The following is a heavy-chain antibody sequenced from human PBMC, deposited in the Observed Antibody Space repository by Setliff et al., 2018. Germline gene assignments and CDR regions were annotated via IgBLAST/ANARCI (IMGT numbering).Heavy chain of an antibody. V-gene: IGHV4-59*01. CDR1: GVSIRSYY. J-gene: IGHJ3*02. Sequence: LSLTCTVSGVSIRSYYWSWVRQPPGRGLEWIGYIYYTGSSNYNPSLKSRVTISVDTSKNQFSLRLRSVSAADTAVYYCAREPMDSAMVTTGAFDIWGRGTMVTVSS. CDR2: IYYTGSS. CDR3: AREPMDSAMVTTGAFDI. D-gene: IGHD5-18*01.